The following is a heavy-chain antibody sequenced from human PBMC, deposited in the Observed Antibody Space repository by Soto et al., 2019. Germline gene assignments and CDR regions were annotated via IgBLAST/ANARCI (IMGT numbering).Heavy chain of an antibody. V-gene: IGHV4-31*03. J-gene: IGHJ4*02. CDR2: IYYSGST. CDR1: GGSISSGGYY. D-gene: IGHD2-2*01. Sequence: SETLSLTCTVSGGSISSGGYYWSWIRQHPGKGLEWIGYIYYSGSTYYNPSLKSRVTISVDTSKNQFSLKLSSVTAADTAVYYCAREASELVVPAVMYGYGLYSSGLFDYWGQGTLVTVSS. CDR3: AREASELVVPAVMYGYGLYSSGLFDY.